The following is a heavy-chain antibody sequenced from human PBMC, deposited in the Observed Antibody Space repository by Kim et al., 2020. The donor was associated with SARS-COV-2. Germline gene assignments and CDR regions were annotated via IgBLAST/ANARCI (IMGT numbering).Heavy chain of an antibody. Sequence: ASVKVSCKASGYTFTSYAMHWVRQAPGQRLEWMGWINAGNGNTKYSQKFQGRVTITRDTSASTAYMELSSLRSEDTAVYYCARERTLYYYGSEFAHYYYGMDAWGQGTTVTVSS. J-gene: IGHJ6*02. CDR2: INAGNGNT. V-gene: IGHV1-3*01. CDR1: GYTFTSYA. D-gene: IGHD3-10*01. CDR3: ARERTLYYYGSEFAHYYYGMDA.